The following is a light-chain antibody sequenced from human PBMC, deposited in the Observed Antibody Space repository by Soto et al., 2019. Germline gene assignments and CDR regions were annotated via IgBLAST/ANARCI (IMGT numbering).Light chain of an antibody. CDR3: QQYCSSPLLT. V-gene: IGKV3-20*01. CDR2: AAS. Sequence: IVLTQSPGTLSLSPGERATLSCRASQSVSSNYLAWYQQKAGQAPRLLIYAASSWATGIPDRFSGGGSGTDVPLHLSRLEPEDFAVYFCQQYCSSPLLTFGGGTWVEIK. CDR1: QSVSSNY. J-gene: IGKJ4*01.